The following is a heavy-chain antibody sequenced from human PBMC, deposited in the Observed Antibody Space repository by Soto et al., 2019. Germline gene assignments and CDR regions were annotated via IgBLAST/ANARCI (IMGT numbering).Heavy chain of an antibody. D-gene: IGHD2-2*01. Sequence: EVQLLESGGGLVQPGGSLRLSCAASGFTFSSYAMSWVRQAPGKGLEWVSAISGSGGSTYYTDSVKGRFTISRDNSKNTLYLQMNSLRAEDTAVYYCAKDLREDGDIVVVPANGGMDVWGQGTTVTVSS. CDR2: ISGSGGST. CDR1: GFTFSSYA. V-gene: IGHV3-23*01. CDR3: AKDLREDGDIVVVPANGGMDV. J-gene: IGHJ6*02.